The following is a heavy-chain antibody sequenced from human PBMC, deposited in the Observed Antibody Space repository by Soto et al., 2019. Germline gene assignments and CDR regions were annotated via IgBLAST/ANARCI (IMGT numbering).Heavy chain of an antibody. V-gene: IGHV3-33*01. CDR1: GFTFSSYG. J-gene: IGHJ6*02. CDR2: IWYDGSNK. D-gene: IGHD6-13*01. Sequence: PGGSLRLSCAASGFTFSSYGMHWVRQAPGKGLEWVAVIWYDGSNKYYADSVKGRFTISRDNSKNTLYLKMNSLRAEDTAVYDCASDSYSTSWYVALICDGLGYYYYGMDVWGQGTTVTVSS. CDR3: ASDSYSTSWYVALICDGLGYYYYGMDV.